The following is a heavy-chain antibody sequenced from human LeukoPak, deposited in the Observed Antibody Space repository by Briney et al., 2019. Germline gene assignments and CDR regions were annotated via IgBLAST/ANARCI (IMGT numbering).Heavy chain of an antibody. V-gene: IGHV3-21*01. D-gene: IGHD3-10*01. CDR3: ARDHYGSGSAFDI. J-gene: IGHJ3*02. CDR1: GFTFSSYS. CDR2: ISSSSSYI. Sequence: VESGGGLVKPGGSLRLSCAASGFTFSSYSMNWVRQAPGKGLEWVSSISSSSSYIYYAVSVKGRFTISRDNAKNSLYLQMNSLRAEDTAVYYCARDHYGSGSAFDIWGQGTMVTVSS.